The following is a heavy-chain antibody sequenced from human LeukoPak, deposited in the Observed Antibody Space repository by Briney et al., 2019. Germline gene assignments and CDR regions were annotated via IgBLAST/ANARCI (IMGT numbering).Heavy chain of an antibody. CDR3: ARITIVVVPAADPRYYYYMDV. CDR1: GYTFTSYD. CDR2: MNPNSGNT. J-gene: IGHJ6*03. D-gene: IGHD2-2*01. Sequence: ASVKVSCKASGYTFTSYDINWVRQATGQGLEWMGWMNPNSGNTGYAQKFQGRVTMTRNTSISTAYMELSSLRSEDTAVYYCARITIVVVPAADPRYYYYMDVWGKGTTVTVSS. V-gene: IGHV1-8*01.